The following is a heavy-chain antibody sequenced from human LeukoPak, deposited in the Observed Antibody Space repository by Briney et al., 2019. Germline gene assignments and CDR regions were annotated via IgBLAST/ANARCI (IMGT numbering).Heavy chain of an antibody. Sequence: SQTLSLTCNVSGDSITDSYFYWSWMPPAAGKELECIGRVSGSGTINYNPTLDTRVPILLDTSKKHFSLAPNSVTAADTAVYYCAGRRLTRGPRGVECWSQGTRVTVCS. V-gene: IGHV4-61*02. CDR2: VSGSGTI. J-gene: IGHJ4*02. D-gene: IGHD3-10*01. CDR1: GDSITDSYFY. CDR3: AGRRLTRGPRGVEC.